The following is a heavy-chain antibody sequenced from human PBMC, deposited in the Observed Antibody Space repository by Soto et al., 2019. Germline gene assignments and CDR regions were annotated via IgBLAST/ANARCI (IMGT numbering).Heavy chain of an antibody. J-gene: IGHJ5*02. CDR3: ARAFVWIAAAGTGWFDP. CDR2: IYYSGST. CDR1: GGSISSSSYY. V-gene: IGHV4-39*01. D-gene: IGHD6-13*01. Sequence: PSETLSLTCTVSGGSISSSSYYWGWIRQPPGKGLEWIGSIYYSGSTYYNLSLKSRVTISVDTSKNQFSLKLSSVTAADTAVYYCARAFVWIAAAGTGWFDPWGQGTLVTVSS.